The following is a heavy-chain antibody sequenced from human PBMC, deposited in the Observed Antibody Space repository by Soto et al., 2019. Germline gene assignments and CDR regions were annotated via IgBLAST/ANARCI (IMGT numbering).Heavy chain of an antibody. Sequence: QLQLQESGPGLVKPSETLSLTCTVSGGSISSSSYYWGWIRQPPGKGLEWIGSIYYSGSTYYNPSRKSRVTISVDTSKNQCSLKLSSVTAADTAVYYCARHGGGRSDYYYYMDVWGKGTTVTVSS. CDR2: IYYSGST. CDR1: GGSISSSSYY. V-gene: IGHV4-39*01. CDR3: ARHGGGRSDYYYYMDV. D-gene: IGHD3-16*01. J-gene: IGHJ6*03.